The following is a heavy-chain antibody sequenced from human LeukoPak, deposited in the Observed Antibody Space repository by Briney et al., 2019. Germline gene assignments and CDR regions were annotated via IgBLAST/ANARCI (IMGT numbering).Heavy chain of an antibody. CDR2: IYHSGST. V-gene: IGHV4-38-2*02. CDR3: AREGRYCSSTSCPHMDV. Sequence: SETLSLTCAVSGYSISSGYYWGWLRQPPGKGLEWIGSIYHSGSTYYSPSLKSRVTISVDTSKNHFSLKLPSVTAADTAVYYYAREGRYCSSTSCPHMDVWGKGTTVTVSS. J-gene: IGHJ6*04. CDR1: GYSISSGYY. D-gene: IGHD2-2*01.